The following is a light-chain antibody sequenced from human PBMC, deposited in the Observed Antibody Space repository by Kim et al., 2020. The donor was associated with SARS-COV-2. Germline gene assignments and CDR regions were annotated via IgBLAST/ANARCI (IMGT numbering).Light chain of an antibody. J-gene: IGLJ3*02. Sequence: RQTATLTCTGNSNNVGYQGAAWLQQHQGHPPKLLSSRNNNRPSGISERLSASRSGNTASLTITGLQPEDEADYYCSAWDNSLNVWVFGGGTKVTVL. CDR3: SAWDNSLNVWV. V-gene: IGLV10-54*01. CDR2: RNN. CDR1: SNNVGYQG.